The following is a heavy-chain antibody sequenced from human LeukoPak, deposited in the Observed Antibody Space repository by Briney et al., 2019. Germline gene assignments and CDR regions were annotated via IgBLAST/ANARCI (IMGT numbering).Heavy chain of an antibody. Sequence: GASVKVSCKASGYTFTSYAMHWVRQAPGQRLEWMGWINAGNGNTKYSQKFQGRVTITRDTSASTAYMELSSLRSGDTAVYYCARASNRIAAAGTLGDYWGQGTLVTVSS. CDR3: ARASNRIAAAGTLGDY. J-gene: IGHJ4*02. CDR1: GYTFTSYA. V-gene: IGHV1-3*01. D-gene: IGHD6-13*01. CDR2: INAGNGNT.